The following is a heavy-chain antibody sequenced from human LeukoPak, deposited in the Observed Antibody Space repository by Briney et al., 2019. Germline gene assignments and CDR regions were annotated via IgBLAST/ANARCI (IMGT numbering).Heavy chain of an antibody. CDR3: ARVYGGKGEVDAFDI. D-gene: IGHD4-23*01. V-gene: IGHV1-2*02. Sequence: ASVKVSCKASGYTFTGYYMHWVRQAPGQGLEWMGWINPNSGGTNYAQKFQGRVTMTRDTSISTAYMELSRLRSDDTAVYYCARVYGGKGEVDAFDIWGQGTMVTVSS. CDR2: INPNSGGT. J-gene: IGHJ3*02. CDR1: GYTFTGYY.